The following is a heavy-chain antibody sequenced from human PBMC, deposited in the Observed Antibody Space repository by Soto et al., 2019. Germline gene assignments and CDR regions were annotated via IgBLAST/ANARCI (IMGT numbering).Heavy chain of an antibody. CDR3: ARDIYSASYLPDY. CDR2: ISSKSTTI. CDR1: GFTFSAYS. J-gene: IGHJ4*02. V-gene: IGHV3-48*01. D-gene: IGHD1-26*01. Sequence: GGSLRLSCAASGFTFSAYSMNWVRQAPGKGLEWVAYISSKSTTIYYVDSMKGRFTISRDNAKNSLYLQMNSLRAEDTAVYYCARDIYSASYLPDYWGQGTLVTVSS.